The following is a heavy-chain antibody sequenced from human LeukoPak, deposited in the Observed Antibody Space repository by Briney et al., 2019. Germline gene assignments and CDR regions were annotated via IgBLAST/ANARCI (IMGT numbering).Heavy chain of an antibody. Sequence: GGSLRLSCAASGFTVSSDYMSWVRQAPGKGLEWVSVIYSSSITSYADSVKGRFTISRHNSKNTLYLQMNSLRADDTAVYYCARGRGAANDAFDIWGQGTMVTVSS. V-gene: IGHV3-53*04. D-gene: IGHD3-10*01. CDR3: ARGRGAANDAFDI. J-gene: IGHJ3*02. CDR1: GFTVSSDY. CDR2: IYSSSIT.